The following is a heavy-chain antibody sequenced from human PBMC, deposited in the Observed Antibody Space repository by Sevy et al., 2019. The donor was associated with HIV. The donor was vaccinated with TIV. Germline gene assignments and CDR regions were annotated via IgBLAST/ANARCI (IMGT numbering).Heavy chain of an antibody. CDR1: GYTFTGHH. D-gene: IGHD6-19*01. J-gene: IGHJ4*02. CDR3: ARDDVIAVAGINSNGGFDY. CDR2: INSQNGAT. Sequence: ASVKVSCKASGYTFTGHHIHWVRQAPGHGLEWMGWINSQNGATNYGQRFQGRVIMTADTSITTAYLDVTSLRSDDTAVYYCARDDVIAVAGINSNGGFDYWGQGTLVTVSS. V-gene: IGHV1-2*02.